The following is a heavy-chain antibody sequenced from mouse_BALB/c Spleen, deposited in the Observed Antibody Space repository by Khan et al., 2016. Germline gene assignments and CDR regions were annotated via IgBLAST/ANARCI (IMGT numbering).Heavy chain of an antibody. CDR1: GFTFSDAW. J-gene: IGHJ2*01. CDR3: SRRPFDY. Sequence: EVKLEESGGGLVQPGGSMKLSCAASGFTFSDAWMDWVRQSPEKGLEWVAEIRNKGNNHATYYAESVKVRFTISRDDSESSVYLQMNNLRAEDTGIYYCSRRPFDYWGQGTTLTVSS. V-gene: IGHV6-6*01. CDR2: IRNKGNNHAT.